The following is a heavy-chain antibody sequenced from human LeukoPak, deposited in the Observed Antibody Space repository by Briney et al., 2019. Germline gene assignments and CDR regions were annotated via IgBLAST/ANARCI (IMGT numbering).Heavy chain of an antibody. CDR3: ARQGRATVVMYMDD. D-gene: IGHD4-23*01. CDR2: IYYTGIT. J-gene: IGHJ6*03. V-gene: IGHV4-39*01. CDR1: GGSISSSIDN. Sequence: SETLSLTCTVSGGSISSSIDNWGWIRQPPGKGLEWIGSIYYTGITYYNPSVMSRVTMSVDTSKNQFSLRLSSVTAADTAMYYCARQGRATVVMYMDDWGKGTTVTVSS.